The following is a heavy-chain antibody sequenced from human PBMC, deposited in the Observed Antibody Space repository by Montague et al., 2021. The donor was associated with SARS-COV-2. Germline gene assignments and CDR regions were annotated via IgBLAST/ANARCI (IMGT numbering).Heavy chain of an antibody. V-gene: IGHV4-39*01. CDR2: NYYSGST. CDR1: GGSITSSSYY. J-gene: IGHJ6*02. Sequence: SETLSLTCSVSGGSITSSSYYWGWIRQSPDKGLEWIGNNYYSGSTYYNPSLKSRVTISVDTSKYQFSLKLSSVTAADTAVYYCVSLWKYGSGSHYAPWDYYNYGVDVWGQGTTVTVSS. D-gene: IGHD3-10*01. CDR3: VSLWKYGSGSHYAPWDYYNYGVDV.